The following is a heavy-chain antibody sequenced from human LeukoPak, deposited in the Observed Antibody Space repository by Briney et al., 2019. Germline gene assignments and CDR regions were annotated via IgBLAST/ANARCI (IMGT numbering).Heavy chain of an antibody. CDR1: GYSFTSYW. D-gene: IGHD3-9*01. CDR3: ARLASYGFLNRYYYYGMDV. Sequence: GESLKISCKGSGYSFTSYWIGWVRPMPGKGLEWMGIIYPGDSDTRYSPSFQGQVTISADKSISTAYLQWSSLKASDTAMYYCARLASYGFLNRYYYYGMDVWGQGTTVTVSS. V-gene: IGHV5-51*01. J-gene: IGHJ6*02. CDR2: IYPGDSDT.